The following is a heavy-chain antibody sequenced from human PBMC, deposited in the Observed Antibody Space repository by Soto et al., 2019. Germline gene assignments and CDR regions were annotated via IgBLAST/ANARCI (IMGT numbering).Heavy chain of an antibody. CDR3: AKDFSPRIAVAGRDFDY. Sequence: GGSLRLSCAASGFTFSSYGMHWVRQAPGKGLEGVAVISYDGSNKYYADSVKGRFTISRDNSKNTLYLQMNSLRAEDTAVYYCAKDFSPRIAVAGRDFDYWGQGTLVTVSS. CDR1: GFTFSSYG. CDR2: ISYDGSNK. D-gene: IGHD6-19*01. J-gene: IGHJ4*02. V-gene: IGHV3-30*18.